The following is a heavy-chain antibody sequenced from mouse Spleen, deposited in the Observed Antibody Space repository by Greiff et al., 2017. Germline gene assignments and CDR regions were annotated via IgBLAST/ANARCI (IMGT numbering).Heavy chain of an antibody. CDR2: IRNKANNHAT. CDR3: TRSPYYSNPIRAMDY. V-gene: IGHV6-6*01. Sequence: EVKVVESGGGLVQPGGSMKLSCAASGFTFSDAWMDWVRQSPEKGLEWVAEIRNKANNHATYYAESVKGRFTISRDDSKSSVYLQMNSLRAEDTGIYYCTRSPYYSNPIRAMDYWGQGTSVTVSS. D-gene: IGHD2-5*01. J-gene: IGHJ4*01. CDR1: GFTFSDAW.